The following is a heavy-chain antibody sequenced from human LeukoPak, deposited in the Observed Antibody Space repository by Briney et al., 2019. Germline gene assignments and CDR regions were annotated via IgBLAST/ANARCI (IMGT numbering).Heavy chain of an antibody. J-gene: IGHJ4*02. CDR2: IYTSGST. V-gene: IGHV4-4*07. CDR3: TRETSLAGFASGLGFNY. D-gene: IGHD6-19*01. Sequence: ASETLSLTCTVSGGSISSYYWGWIRQPAGKGLEWIGRIYTSGSTNYNPSLKSRVTMSIDASKNQFSLMLTSVTAADTATYYCTRETSLAGFASGLGFNYWGQGILVTVSS. CDR1: GGSISSYY.